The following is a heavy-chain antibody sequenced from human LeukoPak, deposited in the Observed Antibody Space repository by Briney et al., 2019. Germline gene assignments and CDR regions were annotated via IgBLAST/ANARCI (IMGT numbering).Heavy chain of an antibody. CDR3: ARAVNYYGSGSYPN. CDR2: ISYDGSNK. D-gene: IGHD3-10*01. Sequence: RGAPRLSSVPSGFTLSSYSRHGGPPAPGEGVGWGGVISYDGSNKYYADSVKGRFTISRDNSKNTLYPQMNSLRAEDTAVYYCARAVNYYGSGSYPNWGQGTLVTVSS. V-gene: IGHV3-30*03. CDR1: GFTLSSYS. J-gene: IGHJ4*02.